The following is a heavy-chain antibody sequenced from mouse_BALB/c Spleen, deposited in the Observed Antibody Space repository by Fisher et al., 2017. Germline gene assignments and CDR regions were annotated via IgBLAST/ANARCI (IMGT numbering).Heavy chain of an antibody. CDR3: ARTGRNWYFDV. J-gene: IGHJ1*01. D-gene: IGHD1-1*01. Sequence: KFKGKATLTVDKSSSTAYMELSSLTSEDSAVYYCARTGRNWYFDVWGAGTTVTVSS. V-gene: IGHV1-69*02.